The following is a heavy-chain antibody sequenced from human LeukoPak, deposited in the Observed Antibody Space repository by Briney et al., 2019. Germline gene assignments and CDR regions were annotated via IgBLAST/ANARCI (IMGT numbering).Heavy chain of an antibody. Sequence: KPSETLSLTYTVSGGSISSYYWSWIRQPPGKGLEWIGYIYYSGSTNYNPSLKSRVTISVDTSKNQFSLKLSSVTAADTAVYYCARVYYDSSGYYYRREYYFDYWGQGTLVTVSS. D-gene: IGHD3-22*01. V-gene: IGHV4-59*01. CDR1: GGSISSYY. CDR3: ARVYYDSSGYYYRREYYFDY. CDR2: IYYSGST. J-gene: IGHJ4*02.